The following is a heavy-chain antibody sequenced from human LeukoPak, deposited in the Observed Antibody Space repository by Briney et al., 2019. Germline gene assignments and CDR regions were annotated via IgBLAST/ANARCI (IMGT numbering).Heavy chain of an antibody. D-gene: IGHD6-19*01. Sequence: GGSXXLXXXXXGFTFXSXXXHXVRXXPGXGXXWVSRINSDGCSTNYADSVRGRFTVSRDNDKNSLYLQMNSLRAEDTAVYYCARHGASGWDPGDYWGQGTLVTVSS. V-gene: IGHV3-74*01. J-gene: IGHJ4*02. CDR2: INSDGCST. CDR3: ARHGASGWDPGDY. CDR1: GFTFXSXX.